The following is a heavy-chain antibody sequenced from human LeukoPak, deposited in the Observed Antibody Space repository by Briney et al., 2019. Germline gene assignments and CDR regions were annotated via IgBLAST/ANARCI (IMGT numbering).Heavy chain of an antibody. CDR3: AKHRPLSGSYYFDY. CDR2: ISWNSGSI. V-gene: IGHV3-9*01. J-gene: IGHJ4*02. D-gene: IGHD1-26*01. CDR1: GFTFDDYA. Sequence: GRSLRLSCAASGFTFDDYAMHWVRQAPGKGLEWVSGISWNSGSIGYADSVKGRFTISRDNSKNTLYLQMNSLRAEDTAVYYCAKHRPLSGSYYFDYWGQGTLVTVSS.